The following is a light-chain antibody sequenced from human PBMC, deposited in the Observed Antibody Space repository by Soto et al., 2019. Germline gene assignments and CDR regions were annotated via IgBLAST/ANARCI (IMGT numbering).Light chain of an antibody. Sequence: EIVLTQSPATLSVSPGERATLSCRASQSVSSNLAWYQHKPGQAPRLLIYAASTRATGIPARFSGSGSGTDFTLTISSLQSEDFAVYCCHQYHHWPPSFTFGPGTKVDIK. V-gene: IGKV3-15*01. CDR2: AAS. CDR3: HQYHHWPPSFT. J-gene: IGKJ3*01. CDR1: QSVSSN.